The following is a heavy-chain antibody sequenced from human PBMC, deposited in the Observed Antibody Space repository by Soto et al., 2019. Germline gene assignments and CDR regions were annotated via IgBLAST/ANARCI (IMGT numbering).Heavy chain of an antibody. D-gene: IGHD3-22*01. CDR3: ARGWGYDSNDYYYAY. CDR2: IIPIFGTA. CDR1: GGTFSRHD. J-gene: IGHJ4*02. V-gene: IGHV1-69*01. Sequence: QVQLVQSGAEVRKPGSSVKVSCKASGGTFSRHDISWVRQAPGQGLAWMGGIIPIFGTANQAQKSQGRVKIIADESTSTVDVGLSSLRSEDTGMYYCARGWGYDSNDYYYAYWGQGTLVIVSS.